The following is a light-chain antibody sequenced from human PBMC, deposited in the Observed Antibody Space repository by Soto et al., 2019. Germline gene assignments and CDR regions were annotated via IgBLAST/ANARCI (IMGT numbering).Light chain of an antibody. CDR3: QHYNSYSEA. Sequence: DIPLTQSQSSMSVSLLERVTIXCRASQSISSYLNWYQQKPGKAPKLLIYKASTLKSGVPSRFSGSGSGTEFTLTISSLQPDDFATYYCQHYNSYSEAFGQGTKVDI. V-gene: IGKV1-5*03. J-gene: IGKJ1*01. CDR1: QSISSY. CDR2: KAS.